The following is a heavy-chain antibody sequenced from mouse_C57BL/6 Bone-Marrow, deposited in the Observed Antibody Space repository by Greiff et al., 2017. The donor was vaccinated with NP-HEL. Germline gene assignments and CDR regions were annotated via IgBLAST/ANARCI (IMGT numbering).Heavy chain of an antibody. V-gene: IGHV1-53*01. D-gene: IGHD1-1*01. CDR2: INPSNGGP. J-gene: IGHJ1*03. CDR3: ARCYYGSSFDV. CDR1: GYTFPSYW. Sequence: QVQLQQPGTELVKPWASVKLSCKASGYTFPSYWMHWVQQRPGQGLEWIGNINPSNGGPNYTEKFKSKATLTVDKSSSTAYMQLSSLTAEDSAVYYCARCYYGSSFDVWGTGTTVTVSS.